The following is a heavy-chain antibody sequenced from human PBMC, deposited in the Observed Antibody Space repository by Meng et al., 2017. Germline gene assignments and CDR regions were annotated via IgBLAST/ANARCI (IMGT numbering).Heavy chain of an antibody. CDR2: IYYSGST. V-gene: IGHV4-31*03. CDR1: GGSISSGGYY. D-gene: IGHD3-10*02. J-gene: IGHJ4*02. CDR3: ASVVRGVINFDY. Sequence: QVRLQESGPGLVKPSQTLSLPCSVSGGSISSGGYYWSWIRQHPGKGLEWIGYIYYSGSTYYSPSLKSRVTISVDTSKNQFSLKLSSVTAADTAVYYCASVVRGVINFDYWGQGTLVTVSS.